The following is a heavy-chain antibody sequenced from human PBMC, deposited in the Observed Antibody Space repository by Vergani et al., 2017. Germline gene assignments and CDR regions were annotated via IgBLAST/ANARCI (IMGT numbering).Heavy chain of an antibody. CDR1: GFTFSNAW. J-gene: IGHJ6*02. D-gene: IGHD3-22*01. CDR2: IKSKTDGGTT. Sequence: EVQLVESGGGLVKPGGSLRLSCAASGFTFSNAWMSWVRQAPGKGLEWVGRIKSKTDGGTTDYAAPVKGRFTISRDDSTNTLYLQMNSLKTEDTAVYYCARDEPSLRNYYDSSGYYYYYGMDVWGQGTTVTVSS. V-gene: IGHV3-15*01. CDR3: ARDEPSLRNYYDSSGYYYYYGMDV.